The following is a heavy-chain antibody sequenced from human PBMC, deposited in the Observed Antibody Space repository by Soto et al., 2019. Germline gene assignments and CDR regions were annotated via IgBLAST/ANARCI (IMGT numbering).Heavy chain of an antibody. Sequence: QVHLVQSGGEVKKPGASVKVSCKASGYTFNRHGITWVRQAPGQGLEWMGWISGYNGDINYEQKFQVRVTLSSDTLTSTVYLELKSLRFDDAAVYYCARVRIVGDREIDFWGQGTLVTVSS. V-gene: IGHV1-18*04. D-gene: IGHD1-26*01. CDR2: ISGYNGDI. CDR1: GYTFNRHG. CDR3: ARVRIVGDREIDF. J-gene: IGHJ4*02.